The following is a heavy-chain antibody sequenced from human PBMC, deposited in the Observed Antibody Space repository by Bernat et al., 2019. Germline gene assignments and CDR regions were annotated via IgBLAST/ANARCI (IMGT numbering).Heavy chain of an antibody. V-gene: IGHV3-49*05. D-gene: IGHD6-19*01. CDR3: TRELIAVTGNHAFDI. CDR2: IRSRIYRGTT. J-gene: IGHJ3*02. Sequence: EVLLVESGGDLIRPGRSLRLSCSASGFFFADYAINWFRQTPGKGLEWVSFIRSRIYRGTTEYAASVKGRFTISRDDSKSIAYLQMNSLETEDTAVYYCTRELIAVTGNHAFDIWGQGTMVTVSS. CDR1: GFFFADYA.